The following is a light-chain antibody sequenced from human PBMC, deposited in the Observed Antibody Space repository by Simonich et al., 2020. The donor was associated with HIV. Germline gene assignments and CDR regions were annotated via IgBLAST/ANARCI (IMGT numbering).Light chain of an antibody. CDR2: QAS. V-gene: IGKV1-5*03. CDR3: QQYKTNLS. Sequence: DIQMTQSPSTLSASVGDRVTITCRASQSISSWLAWYQQKPGKAPKLLIYQASRLETGVPSRFSGSGSGTEFTLTITSLQPDDFATYYCQQYKTNLSFGGGTKVDIK. J-gene: IGKJ4*01. CDR1: QSISSW.